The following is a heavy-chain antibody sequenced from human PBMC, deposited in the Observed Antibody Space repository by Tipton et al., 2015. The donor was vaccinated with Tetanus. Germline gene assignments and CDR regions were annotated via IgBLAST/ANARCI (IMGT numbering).Heavy chain of an antibody. Sequence: TLSLTCTVSGSSITSTTHYWGWIRQAPGKGLEWIGIIYYSGSTYYNASLRSRVTISVDTSKNQFSLQLRSVTAADTAVYFCARNFFISGSRIRGGSPFDVWGPGTMVTVSS. CDR3: ARNFFISGSRIRGGSPFDV. J-gene: IGHJ3*01. CDR1: GSSITSTTHY. D-gene: IGHD6-19*01. CDR2: IYYSGST. V-gene: IGHV4-39*01.